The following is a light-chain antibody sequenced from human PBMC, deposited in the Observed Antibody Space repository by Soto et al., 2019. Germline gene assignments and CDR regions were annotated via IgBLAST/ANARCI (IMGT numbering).Light chain of an antibody. CDR2: GAS. CDR3: HQCSYSPLT. V-gene: IGKV3-20*01. CDR1: QSVTNNY. Sequence: EIVLTQSPGTLSLSPGERATLSCRASQSVTNNYLAWYHQKPGQAPRLLIYGASNRATGIPDRFSGSGSGTDFTLTINRLEPEDFAVYYCHQCSYSPLTFGGGTKVEIK. J-gene: IGKJ4*01.